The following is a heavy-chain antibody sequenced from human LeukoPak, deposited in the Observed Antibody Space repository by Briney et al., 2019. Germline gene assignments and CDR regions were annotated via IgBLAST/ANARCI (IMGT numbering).Heavy chain of an antibody. CDR1: GYSFTGYA. D-gene: IGHD4-17*01. J-gene: IGHJ4*02. CDR2: IHTETGNP. V-gene: IGHV7-4-1*02. Sequence: ASVKVSCKASGYSFTGYAINWVRQAPGQGLEWMGWIHTETGNPTYAQGFSGRFVFSLGTSVTTAYLQISGLQAEDTAVYYCARLIYGDYIFFDYWGQGTLVTVSS. CDR3: ARLIYGDYIFFDY.